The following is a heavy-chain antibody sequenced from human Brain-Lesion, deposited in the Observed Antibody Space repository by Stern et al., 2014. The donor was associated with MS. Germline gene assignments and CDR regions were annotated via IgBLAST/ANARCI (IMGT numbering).Heavy chain of an antibody. CDR1: GFTFGSCA. CDR3: AKDRQYLTYFFDH. V-gene: IGHV3-30*18. CDR2: VSYDGSNK. Sequence: MQLVESGGGVVQPGRPLRLSCVASGFTFGSCAMHWVRQAPGKGLEWVAGVSYDGSNKYYADSVKGLFTISRDNSQNTLYMQMSSLRPEDTAVYYCAKDRQYLTYFFDHWGQGSLVTVSS. J-gene: IGHJ5*02. D-gene: IGHD2/OR15-2a*01.